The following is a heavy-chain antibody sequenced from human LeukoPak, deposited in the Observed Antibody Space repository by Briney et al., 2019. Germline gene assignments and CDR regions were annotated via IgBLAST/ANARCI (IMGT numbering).Heavy chain of an antibody. CDR2: ISTTGGTT. CDR3: AKNGDRGAYCSGGTCYPYYYYYMYV. CDR1: GFTVSSNY. J-gene: IGHJ6*03. D-gene: IGHD2-15*01. Sequence: PGGYLRLSCAASGFTVSSNYMSWVRQAQGRGLEWVSAISTTGGTTYYADSVRGRFTISRDNSRNTLYLQMNSLRAEDTAIYYCAKNGDRGAYCSGGTCYPYYYYYMYVSGKRNTGTISS. V-gene: IGHV3-23*01.